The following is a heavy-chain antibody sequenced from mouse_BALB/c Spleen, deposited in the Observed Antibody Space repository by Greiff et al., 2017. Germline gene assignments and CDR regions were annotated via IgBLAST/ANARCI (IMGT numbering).Heavy chain of an antibody. CDR2: IWSGGST. CDR1: GFSLTSYG. Sequence: VKLMESGPGLVQPSQSLSITCTVSGFSLTSYGVHWVRQSPGKGLEWLGVIWSGGSTDYNAAFISRLSISKDNSKSQVFFKMNSLQANDTAIYYCARKYYGSDWYFDVWGAGTTVTVSS. J-gene: IGHJ1*01. V-gene: IGHV2-2*02. D-gene: IGHD1-1*01. CDR3: ARKYYGSDWYFDV.